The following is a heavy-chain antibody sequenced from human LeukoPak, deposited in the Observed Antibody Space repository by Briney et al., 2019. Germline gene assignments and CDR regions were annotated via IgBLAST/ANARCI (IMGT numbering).Heavy chain of an antibody. D-gene: IGHD3-10*01. CDR2: ISGSGGST. CDR1: GFTFSSYA. J-gene: IGHJ4*02. V-gene: IGHV3-23*01. Sequence: GGSLRLSFAASGFTFSSYAMSWVRQAPGKGLEWVSAISGSGGSTYYADSVKGRFTISRDNSKNTLYLQMNSLRAEDTAVYYCAKDSLYYGSGSYYWGQGTLVTVSS. CDR3: AKDSLYYGSGSYY.